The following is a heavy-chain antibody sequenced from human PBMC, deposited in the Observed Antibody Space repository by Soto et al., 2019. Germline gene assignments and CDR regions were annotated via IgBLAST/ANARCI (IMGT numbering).Heavy chain of an antibody. D-gene: IGHD5-18*01. CDR2: INPNGGNT. CDR3: ATSVNSAMAFDY. CDR1: GYTFTHYY. Sequence: ASVKVSCKASGYTFTHYYIHWVRQAPGQGLEWMGIINPNGGNTTYAQKFRAGFTMTRDTSTSTVYLELSSLRSEDSAIYYCATSVNSAMAFDYWGQGTLVTVSS. J-gene: IGHJ4*02. V-gene: IGHV1-46*01.